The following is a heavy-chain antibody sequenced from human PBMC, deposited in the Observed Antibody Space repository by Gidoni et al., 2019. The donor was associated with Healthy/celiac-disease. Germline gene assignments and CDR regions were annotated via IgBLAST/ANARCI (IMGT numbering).Heavy chain of an antibody. D-gene: IGHD3-3*01. J-gene: IGHJ4*02. CDR2: MSSSSSYT. CDR1: GFTLSDYY. Sequence: QVQLVESGGGLVKPGGSLRLSCAASGFTLSDYYMSWIRQAPGKGLEWVSYMSSSSSYTTYADSVKGRFTISRDNAKNSLYLQMNSLRADDTAVYYCARVSYDFWSGYYFDYWGQGTLVTVSS. V-gene: IGHV3-11*06. CDR3: ARVSYDFWSGYYFDY.